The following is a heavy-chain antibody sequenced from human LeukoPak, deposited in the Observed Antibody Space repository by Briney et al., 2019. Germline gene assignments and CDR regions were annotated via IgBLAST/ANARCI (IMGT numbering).Heavy chain of an antibody. J-gene: IGHJ3*02. Sequence: GGSLRLSCAASGFPFSSNWMHWVRHALGKGLVWVSRIYSDGSSPHYADSVKGRFTISRDNAKNSLSLQVNSLRAEDTAVYYCARVVYCSGGSCHIFAFDIWGQGTMVTVSS. CDR2: IYSDGSSP. D-gene: IGHD2-15*01. CDR1: GFPFSSNW. V-gene: IGHV3-74*01. CDR3: ARVVYCSGGSCHIFAFDI.